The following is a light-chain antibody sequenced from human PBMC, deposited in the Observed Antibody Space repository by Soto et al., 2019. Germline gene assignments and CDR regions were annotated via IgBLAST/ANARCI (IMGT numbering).Light chain of an antibody. CDR3: QQYYNWPRT. V-gene: IGKV3-15*01. CDR1: QSVISN. J-gene: IGKJ1*01. CDR2: HAS. Sequence: EIMMKQSPSTLSVSKGERATLSCRASQSVISNLAWNQQKPGQAPRLLIYHASARATGIPDRFSGSGSGTEFTLSISSLQSEDFAVYYCQQYYNWPRTFGQGSMVDI.